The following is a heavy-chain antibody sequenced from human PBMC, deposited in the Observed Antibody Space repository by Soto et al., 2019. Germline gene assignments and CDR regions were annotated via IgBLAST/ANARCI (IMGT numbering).Heavy chain of an antibody. V-gene: IGHV3-23*01. CDR3: ARNHRYRYNWNEGGTFDF. CDR1: GFTFSSYA. Sequence: EVQLLESGGGLVQPGGSLRLSCAASGFTFSSYAMSWVRQAPGKGLEWVSAISGSGGSTYYAASVKGRFTISRDNSKNALYLQMNSRRAEDTAVNYCARNHRYRYNWNEGGTFDFWGEGTMVTVSS. CDR2: ISGSGGST. J-gene: IGHJ3*01. D-gene: IGHD1-20*01.